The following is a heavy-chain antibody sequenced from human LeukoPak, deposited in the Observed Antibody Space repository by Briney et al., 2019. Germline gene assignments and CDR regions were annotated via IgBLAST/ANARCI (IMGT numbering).Heavy chain of an antibody. V-gene: IGHV1-18*01. J-gene: IGHJ4*02. Sequence: ASVKVSCKASGYTITSYGISWVRQAPGQGLEWMGWISAYNGNTNYAQKLQGRVTMTTDTSTSTAYMELRSLRSDDTAVYYCATTLRDTAMADFDYWGQGTLVTVSS. CDR1: GYTITSYG. D-gene: IGHD5-18*01. CDR2: ISAYNGNT. CDR3: ATTLRDTAMADFDY.